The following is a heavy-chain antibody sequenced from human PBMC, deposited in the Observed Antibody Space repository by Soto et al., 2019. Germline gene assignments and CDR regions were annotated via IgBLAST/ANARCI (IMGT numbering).Heavy chain of an antibody. Sequence: QVQLVQSGAEVKKPGSSVKVSCKASGGTFSSYAISWVRQAPGQGLEWMGGIIPIFGTANYAQKFQGRVTNTADKSTSTAYMELSSLRSEDTAVYYCARVRCSGGSCYPNDAFDIWGQGTMVTVSS. CDR1: GGTFSSYA. D-gene: IGHD2-15*01. CDR2: IIPIFGTA. CDR3: ARVRCSGGSCYPNDAFDI. V-gene: IGHV1-69*06. J-gene: IGHJ3*02.